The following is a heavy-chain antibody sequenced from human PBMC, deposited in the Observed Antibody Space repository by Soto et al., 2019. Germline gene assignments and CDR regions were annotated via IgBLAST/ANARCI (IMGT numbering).Heavy chain of an antibody. Sequence: EVHLVESGGGLVQPGGSLRLSCAASGFTFSSYWMHWVRQAPGKGLVFVSRTNTDGSITNYADSVKGRFTLSRDNAKSTLYLQMISLRAEDRAVYYCVRGTNDWIGVAYWGQGALVTVSP. J-gene: IGHJ4*02. D-gene: IGHD3-9*01. V-gene: IGHV3-74*01. CDR1: GFTFSSYW. CDR3: VRGTNDWIGVAY. CDR2: TNTDGSIT.